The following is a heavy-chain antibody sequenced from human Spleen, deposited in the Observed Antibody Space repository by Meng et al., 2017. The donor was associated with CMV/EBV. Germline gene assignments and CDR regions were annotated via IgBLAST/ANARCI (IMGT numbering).Heavy chain of an antibody. CDR1: FISNY. Sequence: FISNYIHWVRQAPGQGPEWLGIINPSGGSTNYAPRFQGRVSMTRDTSTSTAYMELSSLTSEDTAIYYCARGFLFRSCTSTSCYRVVDSWGQGTLVTVSS. V-gene: IGHV1-46*01. CDR3: ARGFLFRSCTSTSCYRVVDS. CDR2: INPSGGST. J-gene: IGHJ4*02. D-gene: IGHD2-2*01.